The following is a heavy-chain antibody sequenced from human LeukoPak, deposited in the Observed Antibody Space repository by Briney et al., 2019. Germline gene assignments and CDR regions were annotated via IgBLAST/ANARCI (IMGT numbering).Heavy chain of an antibody. V-gene: IGHV4-59*01. D-gene: IGHD1-1*01. CDR2: IYYRGRT. Sequence: SETLSLTCTVSGGSISSYYLSWIRQPPGKGLEWIGYIYYRGRTNYNRSLKSRVTISVDTSKNQFCLKLSSVTAAGTAVYYCARRTGGGWFDPWGQGILVTVSS. CDR1: GGSISSYY. J-gene: IGHJ5*02. CDR3: ARRTGGGWFDP.